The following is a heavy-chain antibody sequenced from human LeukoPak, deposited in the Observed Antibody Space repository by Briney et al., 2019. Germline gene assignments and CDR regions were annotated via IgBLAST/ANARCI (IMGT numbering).Heavy chain of an antibody. CDR1: GFTFSSYG. D-gene: IGHD2-2*01. CDR2: ISNDGSNK. J-gene: IGHJ6*02. Sequence: GGSLRLSCAASGFTFSSYGMHWVRQAPGKGLEWVAVISNDGSNKYYADSVKGRFTISRDNSKNTLYLQMNSLRAEDTAVYYCAKYSCSSTSCHYGMDVWGQGTTVTVSS. V-gene: IGHV3-30*18. CDR3: AKYSCSSTSCHYGMDV.